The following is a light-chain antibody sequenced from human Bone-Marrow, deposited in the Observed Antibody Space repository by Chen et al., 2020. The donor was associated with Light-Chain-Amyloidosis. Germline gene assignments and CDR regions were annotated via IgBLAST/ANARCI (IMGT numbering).Light chain of an antibody. V-gene: IGKV2-28*01. CDR2: LGS. J-gene: IGKJ1*01. CDR3: MQALQTPWT. CDR1: QSLLHSNGYNY. Sequence: DIVMTQSPLSLPVTPGEPASISCRSSQSLLHSNGYNYLDCYLQKPGQSPPLLIYLGSNRASGVPDRFSGSGSGTDFTLKISRVEADDVGVYYCMQALQTPWTFGQGTKVEIK.